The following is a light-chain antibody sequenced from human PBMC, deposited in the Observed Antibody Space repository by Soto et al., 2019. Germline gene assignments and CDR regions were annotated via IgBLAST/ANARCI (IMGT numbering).Light chain of an antibody. CDR1: SSDVGGYNS. CDR3: CSYASTSTRV. J-gene: IGLJ2*01. Sequence: QSALTQPASVSGSPGQSITISCAGTSSDVGGYNSVSWYQQHPGEAPKLMIYDVSYRPSGVSSRFSGSKSGNTASLTISNLQAGDEADYYCCSYASTSTRVFGGGTKPTVL. V-gene: IGLV2-14*03. CDR2: DVS.